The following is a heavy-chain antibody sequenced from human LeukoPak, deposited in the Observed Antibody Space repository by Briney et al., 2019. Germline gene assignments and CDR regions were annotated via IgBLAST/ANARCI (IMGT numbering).Heavy chain of an antibody. D-gene: IGHD3-22*01. J-gene: IGHJ5*02. V-gene: IGHV5-51*01. CDR1: GYSFASYW. Sequence: GESLKISCKGSGYSFASYWIGGVRQMPGKGLEWMGIIYPGDSDTRYSPSFQGQVTISADKSISTAYLQWSSLKASDTAMYYCARSSKEDSSGYYRNWFDPWGQGTLVTVSS. CDR3: ARSSKEDSSGYYRNWFDP. CDR2: IYPGDSDT.